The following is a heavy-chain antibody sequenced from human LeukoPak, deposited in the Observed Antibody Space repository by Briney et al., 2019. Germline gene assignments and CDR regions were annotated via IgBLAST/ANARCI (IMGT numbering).Heavy chain of an antibody. D-gene: IGHD6-19*01. CDR2: IYPGDSDT. V-gene: IGHV5-51*01. J-gene: IGHJ4*02. Sequence: GESLKISCKGSGYSFTSYWIGWVRQMPGKGLEWMGIIYPGDSDTRYSPSFQGQVTISADKSISTAYLQWSSLKASDTAMYYCARRPRDSIAVAGTREYYFDYWGQETLVTVSS. CDR3: ARRPRDSIAVAGTREYYFDY. CDR1: GYSFTSYW.